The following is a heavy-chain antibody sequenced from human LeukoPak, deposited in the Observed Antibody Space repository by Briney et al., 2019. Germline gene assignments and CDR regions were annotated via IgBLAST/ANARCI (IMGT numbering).Heavy chain of an antibody. J-gene: IGHJ4*02. CDR3: AREPNFDDHAFDY. D-gene: IGHD1-14*01. V-gene: IGHV3-48*01. CDR2: INSRSSSI. CDR1: GFTFSSYS. Sequence: LTGGSLRLSCAASGFTFSSYSMNWVRQAPGKGLEWVSYINSRSSSIDYADSVKGRFTISRDNAKNSLYLQINSLRAEDTAIYYCAREPNFDDHAFDYWGQGTLVTVSS.